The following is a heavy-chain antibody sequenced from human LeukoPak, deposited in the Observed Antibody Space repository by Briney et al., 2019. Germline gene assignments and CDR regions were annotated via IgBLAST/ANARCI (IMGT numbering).Heavy chain of an antibody. J-gene: IGHJ4*02. D-gene: IGHD3-10*01. V-gene: IGHV1-8*01. CDR3: ARAGYYASGSYTVDY. CDR2: MNPNRGNT. Sequence: ASVKVSFKASGYTFTGHAMDWIRQAPGQGLEWMGWMNPNRGNTGYAQNFQGRVTMTRNTSISTTYMELSSLKSEDTAVYYFARAGYYASGSYTVDYWGQGTLVTVSS. CDR1: GYTFTGHA.